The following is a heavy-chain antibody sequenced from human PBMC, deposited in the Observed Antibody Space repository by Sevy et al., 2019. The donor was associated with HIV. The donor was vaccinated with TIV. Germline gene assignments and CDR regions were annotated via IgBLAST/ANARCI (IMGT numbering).Heavy chain of an antibody. Sequence: SETLSLTCTVSGGSISSGDYYWSWIRQPPGKGLEWIGYIYYSGSTYNNPSLKSRVTISVDTSKNQFSLKLSSVTAADTAVYYCAGVGSGSSARYFDYWGQGTLVTVSS. CDR2: IYYSGST. CDR1: GGSISSGDYY. D-gene: IGHD6-6*01. J-gene: IGHJ4*02. CDR3: AGVGSGSSARYFDY. V-gene: IGHV4-30-4*01.